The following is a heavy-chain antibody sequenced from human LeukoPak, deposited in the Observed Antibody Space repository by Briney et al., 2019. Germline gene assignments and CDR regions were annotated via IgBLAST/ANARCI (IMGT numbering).Heavy chain of an antibody. Sequence: ASVGVSCTASGYTFVCYYRGGVRQAPGDGVEWVGWISGYKGDTNYAQKVQGRITMTADTSTTTAYMELRSLRFDATAVYYCARSYDFWSVRKGDYFDYWGQGTLDTAS. J-gene: IGHJ4*02. CDR3: ARSYDFWSVRKGDYFDY. CDR1: GYTFVCYY. D-gene: IGHD3-3*01. V-gene: IGHV1-18*01. CDR2: ISGYKGDT.